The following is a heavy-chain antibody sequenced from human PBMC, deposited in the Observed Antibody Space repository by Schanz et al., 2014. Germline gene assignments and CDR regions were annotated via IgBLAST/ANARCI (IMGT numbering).Heavy chain of an antibody. J-gene: IGHJ3*02. D-gene: IGHD3-10*01. CDR2: ISGSGGST. CDR1: GFTFSSYA. V-gene: IGHV3-23*01. Sequence: EVHLLESGGGLVQPGGSLRLSCAASGFTFSSYAMSWVRQAPGKGLEWVSAISGSGGSTYYADSVKGRFTISRDNSKNRLYRQVERLRGEDAGVYECAGGRCGELGACESWGQGTRVTVSS. CDR3: AGGRCGELGACES.